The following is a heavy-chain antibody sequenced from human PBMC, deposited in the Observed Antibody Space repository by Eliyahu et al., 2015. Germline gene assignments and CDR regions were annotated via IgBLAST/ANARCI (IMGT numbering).Heavy chain of an antibody. V-gene: IGHV3-23*01. CDR3: VRDRRLGTLGTFDS. CDR2: ISGGGGVK. CDR1: GFXLPTYA. J-gene: IGHJ4*02. D-gene: IGHD3-16*01. Sequence: EVQLLESGGGLVQPGGSLRLSCVFSGFXLPTYAMDWVRQAPGKGLGWVAGISGGGGVKFYSKSFTGRFTISSDKSQSTLYLQINSLRVEDTAMYYCVRDRRLGTLGTFDSWGPGTRVTVSS.